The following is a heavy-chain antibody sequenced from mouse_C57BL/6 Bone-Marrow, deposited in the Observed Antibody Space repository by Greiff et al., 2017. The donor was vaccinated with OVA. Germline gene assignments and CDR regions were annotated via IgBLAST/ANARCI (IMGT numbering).Heavy chain of an antibody. V-gene: IGHV1-55*01. D-gene: IGHD1-1*01. J-gene: IGHJ2*01. CDR2: IYPGSGST. Sequence: VQLQQPGAELVKPGASVKMSCKASGYTFTSYWITWVKQRPGQGLEWIGDIYPGSGSTNYNEKFKSKATLTVDTSSSTAYMQLSSLTSEDSAVYYCARWGYYGSRGDDWGQGTTLTVSS. CDR3: ARWGYYGSRGDD. CDR1: GYTFTSYW.